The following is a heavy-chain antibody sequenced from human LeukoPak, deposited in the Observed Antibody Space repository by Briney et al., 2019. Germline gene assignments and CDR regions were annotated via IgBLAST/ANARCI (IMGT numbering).Heavy chain of an antibody. Sequence: ASVKVSCKASGYIFTSYGISWVRQAPGQGLEWMGWINTYNGNTKYTQKVQGRVTMTTDTSTSTAYMEVRSLRSDDTAVYYCARDLVHHRLLATNYNWFDPWGQGTLVTVSS. CDR1: GYIFTSYG. D-gene: IGHD2-8*01. CDR2: INTYNGNT. V-gene: IGHV1-18*01. CDR3: ARDLVHHRLLATNYNWFDP. J-gene: IGHJ5*02.